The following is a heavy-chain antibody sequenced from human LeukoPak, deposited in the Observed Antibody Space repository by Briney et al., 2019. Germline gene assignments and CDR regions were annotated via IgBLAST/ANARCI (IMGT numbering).Heavy chain of an antibody. Sequence: GGSLRLSCAASGFTFRSAWMHWVRQAPGKGLVWVSRIRGDGGDANYADFVKGRYTISRDNAKSTLYLQMNGLGVEDTAVYYCAKDVYSSGWYAIDYWGQGTLVTVSS. CDR1: GFTFRSAW. V-gene: IGHV3-74*01. CDR3: AKDVYSSGWYAIDY. CDR2: IRGDGGDA. J-gene: IGHJ4*02. D-gene: IGHD6-19*01.